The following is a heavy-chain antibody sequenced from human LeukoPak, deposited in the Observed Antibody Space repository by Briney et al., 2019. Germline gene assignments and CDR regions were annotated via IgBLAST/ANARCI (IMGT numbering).Heavy chain of an antibody. Sequence: GASVKVSCKASGGTFSSYAISWVRQAPGQGLEWMGGIIPIFGTANYAQKFQGRVTIAADETTSTAYMELRSLRTDGSAVYYWARGGSGSYNWFDPWGQGTLVTVSS. CDR2: IIPIFGTA. J-gene: IGHJ5*02. CDR1: GGTFSSYA. D-gene: IGHD1-26*01. CDR3: ARGGSGSYNWFDP. V-gene: IGHV1-69*13.